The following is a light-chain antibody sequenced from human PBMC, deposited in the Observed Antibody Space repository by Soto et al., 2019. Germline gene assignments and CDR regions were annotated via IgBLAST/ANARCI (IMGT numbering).Light chain of an antibody. Sequence: AIQLTQSPSSLSASVGDRVTITCRARQGISSALARYQQEPGKAPNLLIYDASNLESGVPSRFSCRGSRTDLTLTTNGLQSEDIATYYCILFSSYPRTCGGGPVVDIK. CDR3: ILFSSYPRT. J-gene: IGKJ3*01. CDR1: QGISSA. CDR2: DAS. V-gene: IGKV1-13*02.